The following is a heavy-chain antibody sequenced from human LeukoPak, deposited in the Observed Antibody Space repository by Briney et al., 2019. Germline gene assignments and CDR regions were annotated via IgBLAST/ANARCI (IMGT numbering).Heavy chain of an antibody. V-gene: IGHV4-34*01. D-gene: IGHD2-2*01. CDR1: GFTFSSYW. Sequence: GSLRLSCAASGFTFSSYWMSWVRQPPGKGLEWIGEINHSGSTNYNPSLKSRVTISVDTSKNQFSLKLSSVTAADTAVYYCARGVRVVPAVPYYFDYWGQGTLVTVSS. J-gene: IGHJ4*02. CDR3: ARGVRVVPAVPYYFDY. CDR2: INHSGST.